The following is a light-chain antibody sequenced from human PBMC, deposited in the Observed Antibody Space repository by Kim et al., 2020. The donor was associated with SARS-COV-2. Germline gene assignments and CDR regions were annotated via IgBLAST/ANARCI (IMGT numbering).Light chain of an antibody. V-gene: IGKV1-39*01. J-gene: IGKJ1*01. Sequence: DIQMTQSPSSLSASVGDRVTITCRASQDISRYLNWYQQKPGKAPKLLIYTASSLQSGVPSRFTGSGSETDFTLTISSLQPEDVAKKYWKKNDRAKRTFGQGTKVDIK. CDR2: TAS. CDR3: KKNDRAKRT. CDR1: QDISRY.